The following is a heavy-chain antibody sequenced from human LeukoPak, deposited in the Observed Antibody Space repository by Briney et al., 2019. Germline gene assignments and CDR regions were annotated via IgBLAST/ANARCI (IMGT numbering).Heavy chain of an antibody. D-gene: IGHD1-26*01. Sequence: GGSLRLSCVASGFTFSISWVTWVRLAPGKGLEWVANIDKHGNKKYYVDSVKGRFAISRDYTSNSVFLQMDSLRAEDTSVYYCARDAGWGYYDLWGQGTPVTVSS. CDR1: GFTFSISW. CDR3: ARDAGWGYYDL. V-gene: IGHV3-7*01. CDR2: IDKHGNKK. J-gene: IGHJ4*02.